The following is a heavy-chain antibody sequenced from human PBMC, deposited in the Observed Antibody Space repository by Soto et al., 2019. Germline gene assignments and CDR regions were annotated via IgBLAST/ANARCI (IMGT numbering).Heavy chain of an antibody. J-gene: IGHJ5*02. CDR3: ARDLSSVSNGFFDP. Sequence: ASVKVSCKASGYTFTSYAMHWVRQAPGQRLEWMGWINAGNGNTKYSQKFQGRVTMTWDTSISTAYMELSSLRSDDTAVYYCARDLSSVSNGFFDPWGQGTLVTVSS. CDR1: GYTFTSYA. V-gene: IGHV1-3*01. CDR2: INAGNGNT. D-gene: IGHD3-22*01.